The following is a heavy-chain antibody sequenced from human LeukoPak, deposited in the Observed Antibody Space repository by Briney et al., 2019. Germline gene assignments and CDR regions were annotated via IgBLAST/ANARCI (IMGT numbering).Heavy chain of an antibody. CDR2: IKQDGSEK. V-gene: IGHV3-7*01. D-gene: IGHD4-17*01. Sequence: GGSLRLSCAASGFTFSTYWMSWVRQAPGKGLEWVANIKQDGSEKYCVDSVKGRFTISRDNSKNTVYLQMNSLRPEDTAVYYCAARRLTVTTEIDYWGQGTLVTVSS. CDR1: GFTFSTYW. CDR3: AARRLTVTTEIDY. J-gene: IGHJ4*02.